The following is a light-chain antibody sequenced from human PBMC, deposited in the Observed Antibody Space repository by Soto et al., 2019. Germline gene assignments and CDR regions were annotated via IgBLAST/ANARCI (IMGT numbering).Light chain of an antibody. CDR3: TSYTGSSTLDV. CDR1: SSDVGGYDY. CDR2: EVS. V-gene: IGLV2-14*01. J-gene: IGLJ1*01. Sequence: QSALTQPASVSGSPGQSITISCTGTSSDVGGYDYVSWYQQYPGKAPKLMIYEVSNRPSGVSNRFSGSKSGNTASLTISGLQAADEADYYCTSYTGSSTLDVFGTGTKVTVL.